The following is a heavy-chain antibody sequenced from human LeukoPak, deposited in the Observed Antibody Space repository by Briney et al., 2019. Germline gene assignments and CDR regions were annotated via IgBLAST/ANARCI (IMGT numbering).Heavy chain of an antibody. J-gene: IGHJ4*02. CDR3: AKDPPNPVGATTVFAY. V-gene: IGHV3-23*01. Sequence: GGSMRLACTVSGFTVSSNSMSWVRQAQGKGLEWVSAISGSGASTYYADSVKGRFTNSRYNSKNTLYLQMNSLRAEDSAVYYCAKDPPNPVGATTVFAYWGQGTLVTVSS. CDR1: GFTVSSNS. D-gene: IGHD1-26*01. CDR2: ISGSGAST.